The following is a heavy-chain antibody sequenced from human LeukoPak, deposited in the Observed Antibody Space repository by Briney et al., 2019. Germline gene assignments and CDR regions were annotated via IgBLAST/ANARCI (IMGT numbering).Heavy chain of an antibody. J-gene: IGHJ5*02. CDR1: GFTFSTYS. Sequence: GGSLRLSCAASGFTFSTYSMNWVRQAPGRGLEWVSSISSSSRYTQYADSVKGRFTISRDNAQNALYLHMDSLTAADTAMYYCAREFYDSSGHSLSNWFDPWGQGTLVTVSS. CDR3: AREFYDSSGHSLSNWFDP. D-gene: IGHD3-22*01. V-gene: IGHV3-21*04. CDR2: ISSSSRYT.